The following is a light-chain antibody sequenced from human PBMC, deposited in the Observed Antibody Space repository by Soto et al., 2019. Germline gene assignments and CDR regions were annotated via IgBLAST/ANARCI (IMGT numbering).Light chain of an antibody. V-gene: IGKV3-11*01. CDR3: QQRSNWPIT. CDR1: QSISNF. J-gene: IGKJ5*01. Sequence: IVLTQSPATLSLSPVKRATLSLRASQSISNFLAWYQQKPGQAPRLLIYDASNRATGIPARFSGSGSGTDFTLTINNLEPEDFAVYYCQQRSNWPITFGQGTRLEIK. CDR2: DAS.